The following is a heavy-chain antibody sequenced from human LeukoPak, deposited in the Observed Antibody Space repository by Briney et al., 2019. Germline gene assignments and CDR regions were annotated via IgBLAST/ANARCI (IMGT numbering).Heavy chain of an antibody. CDR1: GGSISSSTYY. Sequence: SETLSLTCTVSGGSISSSTYYWGWIRQPPGKGLEWIGSIHYSGTTYYNPSLKSRVTISVDTSKDQFSLKLSSVTAADTAVYYCARGVRQWSQGTLVTVSS. J-gene: IGHJ4*02. V-gene: IGHV4-39*07. D-gene: IGHD3-16*02. CDR2: IHYSGTT. CDR3: ARGVRQ.